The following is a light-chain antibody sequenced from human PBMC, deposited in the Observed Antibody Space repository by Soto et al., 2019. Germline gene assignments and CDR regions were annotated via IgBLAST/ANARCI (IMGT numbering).Light chain of an antibody. CDR2: AAS. CDR3: QHYAASPWA. CDR1: QPVDYNY. Sequence: DIMLTQSPGTLSLSPGERATLSRGGSQPVDYNYVAWYQQKPGQIPRLLIYAASYRATGIPDRFSGSGSGTEFTLSISRLDPADFAVYYCQHYAASPWAFGPGTKVDIK. V-gene: IGKV3-20*01. J-gene: IGKJ1*01.